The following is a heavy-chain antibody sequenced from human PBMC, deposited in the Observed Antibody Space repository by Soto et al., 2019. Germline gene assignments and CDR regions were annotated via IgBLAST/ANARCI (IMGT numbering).Heavy chain of an antibody. J-gene: IGHJ1*01. V-gene: IGHV3-7*03. Sequence: EVQLVESGGGLVQPGGSLRLSCAASGFTFSSNWMSWVRQAPGKGLEWVANIKQDGSEKYYVDSVKGRFTISRDNAKNSLSLQMNSLRAEDTAVYYCARDDPGSGWASLAEYFQHWGQGTLVTVSS. D-gene: IGHD6-19*01. CDR3: ARDDPGSGWASLAEYFQH. CDR1: GFTFSSNW. CDR2: IKQDGSEK.